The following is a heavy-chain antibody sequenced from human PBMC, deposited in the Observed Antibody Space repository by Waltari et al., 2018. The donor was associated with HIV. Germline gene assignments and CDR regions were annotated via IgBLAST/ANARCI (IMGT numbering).Heavy chain of an antibody. CDR2: IIPIFGTA. D-gene: IGHD3-16*01. V-gene: IGHV1-69*06. J-gene: IGHJ4*02. Sequence: QVQLVQSGAEVKKPGSSVKVSCKASGGTFSSYAISWVRQAPGQGLEWMGGIIPIFGTANYAQKFQGRVTITADKSTSTAYMELSSLRSEDTAVYYCARLASGQYYDYIWGSRDYDSSSGVDYWGQGTLVTVSS. CDR1: GGTFSSYA. CDR3: ARLASGQYYDYIWGSRDYDSSSGVDY.